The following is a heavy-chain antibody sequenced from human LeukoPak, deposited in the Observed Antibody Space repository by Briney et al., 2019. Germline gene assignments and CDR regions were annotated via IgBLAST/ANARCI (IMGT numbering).Heavy chain of an antibody. CDR2: IYYSGST. V-gene: IGHV4-39*01. J-gene: IGHJ1*01. D-gene: IGHD5-18*01. CDR3: AGAWIQLWSKGFQH. CDR1: GGSISSSSYY. Sequence: PSETLSLTCTVSGGSISSSSYYWGWIRQPPGKGLEWIGSIYYSGSTYYNPSLKSRVTISVDASKNQLSLKLSSVTAADTAVYYCAGAWIQLWSKGFQHWGQGTLVTVSS.